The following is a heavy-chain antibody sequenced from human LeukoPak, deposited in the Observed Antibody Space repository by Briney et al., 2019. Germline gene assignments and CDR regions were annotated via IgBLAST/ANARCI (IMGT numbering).Heavy chain of an antibody. CDR1: GYNFTNNW. D-gene: IGHD2-21*02. CDR2: IYPGDSDT. CDR3: ARAYRSHNSDYYNFDY. Sequence: GESLKISCKGSGYNFTNNWIGWVRQMPGKGLEWMGIIYPGDSDTRYSPSFQGQVTISADKSISTAYLQWISLKASDTTIYYCARAYRSHNSDYYNFDYWGQGTLVTVSS. V-gene: IGHV5-51*01. J-gene: IGHJ4*02.